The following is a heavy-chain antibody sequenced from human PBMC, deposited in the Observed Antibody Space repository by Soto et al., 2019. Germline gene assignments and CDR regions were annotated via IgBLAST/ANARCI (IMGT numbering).Heavy chain of an antibody. J-gene: IGHJ4*02. D-gene: IGHD5-12*01. Sequence: SGPTLVNPTQTLTLTCTFSGFSLSTSGVGVGWIRQPPGKGLEWIGSIYYSGSTYYNPSLKSRVTISVDTSKNQFSLKLSSVTAADTAVYYCARLKGWLQWFDYWGQGTPVTVSS. CDR2: IYYSGST. CDR3: ARLKGWLQWFDY. V-gene: IGHV4-39*01. CDR1: GFSLSTSGVG.